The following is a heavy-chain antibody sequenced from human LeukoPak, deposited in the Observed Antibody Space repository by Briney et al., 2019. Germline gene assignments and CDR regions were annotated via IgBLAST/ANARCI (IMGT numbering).Heavy chain of an antibody. D-gene: IGHD5-12*01. CDR2: INHSGST. Sequence: PSETLSLTCAVYGGSFSSYYWSWIRQPPGKGLEWIGEINHSGSTYYNPSLKSRVTISVDTSKNQFSLKLSSVTAADTAVYYCALRYSGYEIRDYWGQGTLVTVSS. V-gene: IGHV4-34*01. CDR1: GGSFSSYY. J-gene: IGHJ4*02. CDR3: ALRYSGYEIRDY.